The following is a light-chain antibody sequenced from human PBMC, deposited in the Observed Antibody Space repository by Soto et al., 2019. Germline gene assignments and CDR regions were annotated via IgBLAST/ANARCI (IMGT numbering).Light chain of an antibody. CDR1: QSVSSNF. Sequence: EIVLTQSPGTLSLSPGDRATLSCRASQSVSSNFLAWYQQKPGQAPRLLIYGASIRATGIPDRFSGSGSGTDFNLTIRRLEPEDVAMYFCHQDGSSPRTFGQGTKVEIK. CDR2: GAS. CDR3: HQDGSSPRT. V-gene: IGKV3-20*01. J-gene: IGKJ1*01.